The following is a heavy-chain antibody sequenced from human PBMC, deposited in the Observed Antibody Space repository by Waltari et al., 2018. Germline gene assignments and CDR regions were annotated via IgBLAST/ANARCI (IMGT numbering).Heavy chain of an antibody. J-gene: IGHJ6*02. CDR2: IYHSGST. CDR3: ARDLPNDYSNQGLVGYYYGMDV. Sequence: QVQLQESGPGLVKPSGTLSLTCAVSGGSISSSNWWRWVRQPPGQGLEWIGEIYHSGSTNYNPSLKSRFTISVDKSKNQFSLKLSSVTAADTAVYYCARDLPNDYSNQGLVGYYYGMDVWGQGTTVTVSS. CDR1: GGSISSSNW. D-gene: IGHD4-4*01. V-gene: IGHV4-4*02.